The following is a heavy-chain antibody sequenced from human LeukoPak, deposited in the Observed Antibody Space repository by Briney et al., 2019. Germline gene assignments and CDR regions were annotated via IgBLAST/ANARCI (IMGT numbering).Heavy chain of an antibody. J-gene: IGHJ4*02. CDR2: IYYSGST. V-gene: IGHV4-39*07. CDR1: GGSISSSSYY. Sequence: SETLSLTCTVSGGSISSSSYYWGWIRQPPGTGLEWIGSIYYSGSTNYNPSLKSRVTVSVDTSKNQLSLKLSSVTAADTAVYYCARRVRGYFYGSGTQYYFDYWGQGTLVTVSS. D-gene: IGHD3-10*01. CDR3: ARRVRGYFYGSGTQYYFDY.